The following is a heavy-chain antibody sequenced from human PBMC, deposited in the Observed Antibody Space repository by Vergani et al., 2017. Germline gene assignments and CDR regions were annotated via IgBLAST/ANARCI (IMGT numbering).Heavy chain of an antibody. Sequence: EVQLVESGGGLIQPGGSLRLSCAASGFTVSSNYMSWVRQAPGKGLEWVSRINSDGSSTSYADSVKGRFTISRDNAKNTLYLQMNSLRAEDTAVYYCARAGDFDYWGQGTLVTVSS. J-gene: IGHJ4*02. CDR1: GFTVSSNY. CDR2: INSDGSST. CDR3: ARAGDFDY. V-gene: IGHV3-74*02.